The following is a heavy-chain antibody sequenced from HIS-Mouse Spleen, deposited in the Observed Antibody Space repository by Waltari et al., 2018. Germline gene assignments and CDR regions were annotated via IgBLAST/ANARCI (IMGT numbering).Heavy chain of an antibody. V-gene: IGHV3-30*18. J-gene: IGHJ4*02. D-gene: IGHD6-19*01. CDR1: GFTFSSYG. CDR2: ISYDGSNK. Sequence: QVQLVESGGCVVQPGRSLRLSCAASGFTFSSYGMTWVRQAPGKGLEWVAVISYDGSNKYYADSVKGRFTISRDNSKNTLYLQMNSLRAEDTAVYYCAKASSGWLDYWGQGTLVTVSS. CDR3: AKASSGWLDY.